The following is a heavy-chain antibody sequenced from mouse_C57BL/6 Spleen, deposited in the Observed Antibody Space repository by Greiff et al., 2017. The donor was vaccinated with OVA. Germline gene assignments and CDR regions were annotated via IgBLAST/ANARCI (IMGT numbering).Heavy chain of an antibody. J-gene: IGHJ4*01. Sequence: EVKLVESEGGLVQPGSSMKLSCTASGFTFSDYYMAWVRQVPEKGLEWVANINYDGSSTYYLDSLKSRFIISRDNAKNILYLQMSSLKSEDTATYYCARDRGVVAPYYAMDYWGQGTSVTVSS. CDR3: ARDRGVVAPYYAMDY. V-gene: IGHV5-16*01. CDR2: INYDGSST. D-gene: IGHD1-1*01. CDR1: GFTFSDYY.